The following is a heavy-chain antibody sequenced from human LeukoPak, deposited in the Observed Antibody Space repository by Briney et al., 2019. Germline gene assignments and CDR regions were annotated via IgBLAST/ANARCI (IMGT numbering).Heavy chain of an antibody. J-gene: IGHJ4*02. V-gene: IGHV3-53*01. CDR1: GFTVSTTF. D-gene: IGHD1-14*01. CDR2: INDVGTT. Sequence: PGGSLRLSCAASGFTVSTTFMSWVRQTPGKGVEWVSFINDVGTTYYIDSVQGRFTISRDSSQNTLYLQVNSLRAEDTALYYCAGDPAAGRLRDWGQGTLVTVSS. CDR3: AGDPAAGRLRD.